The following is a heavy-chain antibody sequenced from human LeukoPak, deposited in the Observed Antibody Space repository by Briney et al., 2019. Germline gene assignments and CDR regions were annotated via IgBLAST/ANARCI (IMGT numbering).Heavy chain of an antibody. D-gene: IGHD2-2*01. Sequence: GGSLRLFCAASGFNFNTYAMNWVRQAPGKGLEWISYISSSSGTIYYADSVKGRFSISRDNAKNSVYLEMNSPGDEDTAVYYCTRVGGYQLPKFDYWGRGTLVTVSS. CDR3: TRVGGYQLPKFDY. J-gene: IGHJ4*02. CDR1: GFNFNTYA. CDR2: ISSSSGTI. V-gene: IGHV3-48*02.